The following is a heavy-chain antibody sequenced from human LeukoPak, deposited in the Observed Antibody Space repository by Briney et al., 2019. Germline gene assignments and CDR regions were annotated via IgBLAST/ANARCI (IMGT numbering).Heavy chain of an antibody. V-gene: IGHV3-30-3*01. CDR1: GFTFSSYA. CDR3: ARGLSSYGYFDY. Sequence: GGSLRLSCAASGFTFSSYAMHWVRQARGKGGEGVAVISYDGSNKYYADSVKGRFTISRDNSKNTLYLQMNSLRAEDTAVYYCARGLSSYGYFDYLGQGTLVPVSS. J-gene: IGHJ4*02. CDR2: ISYDGSNK. D-gene: IGHD5-18*01.